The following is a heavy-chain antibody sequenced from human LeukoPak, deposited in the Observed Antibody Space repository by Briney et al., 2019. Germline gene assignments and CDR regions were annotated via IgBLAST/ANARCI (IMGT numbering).Heavy chain of an antibody. D-gene: IGHD3-16*01. CDR1: GFTFSSYW. J-gene: IGHJ4*02. CDR2: INSDGSST. Sequence: GGSLRLSCAASGFTFSSYWMHWVRQAPGKGLVWVSRINSDGSSTSYADSVKGRFTISRDNSKNTLYLQINSLRAEDTAVYFCAKDRLGGPYFFHYWGQGTLVTVSS. V-gene: IGHV3-74*01. CDR3: AKDRLGGPYFFHY.